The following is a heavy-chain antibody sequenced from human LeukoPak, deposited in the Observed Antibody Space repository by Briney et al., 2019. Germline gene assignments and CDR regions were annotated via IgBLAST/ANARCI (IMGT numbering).Heavy chain of an antibody. Sequence: SETLSLTCTVSGGSISNYPCSWIRQSPGQGPEWIGYISSSGTNYNPSLGSRVTISVDTSKNQFSLKLSSVTAADTAVYYCARDKSLRGNWFGNNYWGQGTLVTVSS. CDR2: ISSSGT. V-gene: IGHV4-59*01. CDR3: ARDKSLRGNWFGNNY. D-gene: IGHD3-10*01. J-gene: IGHJ4*02. CDR1: GGSISNYP.